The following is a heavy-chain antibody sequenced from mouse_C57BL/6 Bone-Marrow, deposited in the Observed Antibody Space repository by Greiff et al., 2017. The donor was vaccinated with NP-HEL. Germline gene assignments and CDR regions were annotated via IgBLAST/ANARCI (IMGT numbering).Heavy chain of an antibody. D-gene: IGHD1-2*01. V-gene: IGHV6-3*01. CDR3: TYGYGKDYAMDY. J-gene: IGHJ4*01. CDR2: IRLKSDNYAT. CDR1: GFTFSNYW. Sequence: EVQLVESGGGLVQPGGSMKLSCVASGFTFSNYWMNWVRQSPEKGLEWVAQIRLKSDNYATHYAESVKGRFTISRDDSKSSVYLQMNNLRAEDTGIYYCTYGYGKDYAMDYWGQGTSVTVSS.